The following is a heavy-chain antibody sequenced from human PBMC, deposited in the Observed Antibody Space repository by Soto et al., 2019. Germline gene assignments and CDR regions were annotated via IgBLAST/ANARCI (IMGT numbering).Heavy chain of an antibody. D-gene: IGHD3-3*01. Sequence: QVQLVQSGAEVKKPGASVKVSCKASGYTFTSYYMHWVRQAPGQGLEWMGIINPSGGSTSYAQKCKGRVSMTRDTSTSTVYMELSSLRSEDRAVYYCARRGKIFGVVRGEVDYWGQGTLVTVSS. CDR1: GYTFTSYY. V-gene: IGHV1-46*03. J-gene: IGHJ4*02. CDR2: INPSGGST. CDR3: ARRGKIFGVVRGEVDY.